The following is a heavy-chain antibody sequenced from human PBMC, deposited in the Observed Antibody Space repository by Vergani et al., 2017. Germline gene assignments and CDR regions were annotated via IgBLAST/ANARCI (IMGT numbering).Heavy chain of an antibody. CDR1: GFSLSTSGVG. V-gene: IGHV2-5*01. CDR2: IYWNDDK. CDR3: AHRNIVVVPAAWPGGFDP. J-gene: IGHJ5*02. D-gene: IGHD2-2*01. Sequence: QITLKESGPTLVKPTQTLTLTCTFSGFSLSTSGVGVGWIRQPPGKALEWLALIYWNDDKRYSPSLKSRLTITKDTSKNQVVLTMTNMDPVDTATYYCAHRNIVVVPAAWPGGFDPWGQGTLVTVSS.